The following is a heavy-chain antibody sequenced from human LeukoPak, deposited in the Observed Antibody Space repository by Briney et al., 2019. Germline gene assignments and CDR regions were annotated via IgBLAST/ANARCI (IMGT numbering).Heavy chain of an antibody. CDR2: ISGTGYNI. J-gene: IGHJ4*02. Sequence: PGGSVRLSCAASGLTFSNFAMSWVRQAPGKGLESVLVISGTGYNIYYADSVKGRFTVSRDNSRNTLYLQMNSLRADDTALYYCAKEFTRGATPFDYWGQGTLVTVSS. CDR3: AKEFTRGATPFDY. V-gene: IGHV3-23*01. CDR1: GLTFSNFA. D-gene: IGHD3-10*01.